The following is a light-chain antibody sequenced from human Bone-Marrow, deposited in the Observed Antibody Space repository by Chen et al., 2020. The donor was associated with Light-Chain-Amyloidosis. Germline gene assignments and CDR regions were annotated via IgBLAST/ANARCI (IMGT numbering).Light chain of an antibody. CDR3: ATVPVSGAHFVWV. Sequence: QPLLTQPPSASASLGTSVTLTCTLSSGYNDYKVDWYQQQPGKGARFLMRVGAGGVVGSRGECFPDRFSVLGSGLLRSLIIKNLQEEDESDYYCATVPVSGAHFVWVFGGGTRLTVL. CDR1: SGYNDYK. J-gene: IGLJ3*02. CDR2: VGAGGVVG. V-gene: IGLV9-49*01.